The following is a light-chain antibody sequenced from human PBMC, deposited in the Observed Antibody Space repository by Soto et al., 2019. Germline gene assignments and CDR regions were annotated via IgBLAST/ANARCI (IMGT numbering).Light chain of an antibody. J-gene: IGKJ4*01. CDR2: DAS. Sequence: EIVMTQSPANLSVSPGDRATLSCRASQSVSSSLAWYQQIPGQAPRLLIYDASTRATGIPARFGGSGSGTEFTLTISSLKSEDFAVYYCQQYNNCPPLTFGGGTKVELK. V-gene: IGKV3-15*01. CDR3: QQYNNCPPLT. CDR1: QSVSSS.